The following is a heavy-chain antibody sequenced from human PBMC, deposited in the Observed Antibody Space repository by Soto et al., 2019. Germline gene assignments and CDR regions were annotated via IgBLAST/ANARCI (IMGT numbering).Heavy chain of an antibody. CDR2: ISYDGSNK. CDR3: ARDRGSKSYYYYGMDV. CDR1: GFTFSSYA. J-gene: IGHJ6*02. D-gene: IGHD2-2*01. Sequence: QVQLVESGGGVVQPGRSLRLSCAASGFTFSSYAMHWVRQAPGQGLEWVAVISYDGSNKYYADSVKGRFTISRDNSQNTLYLQMNSLRAADTAVYYCARDRGSKSYYYYGMDVWGQGTTVTVSS. V-gene: IGHV3-30-3*01.